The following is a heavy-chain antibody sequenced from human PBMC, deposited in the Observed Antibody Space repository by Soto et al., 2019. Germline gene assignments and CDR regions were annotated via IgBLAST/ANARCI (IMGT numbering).Heavy chain of an antibody. CDR2: ISSSSSYI. Sequence: EVQLVESGGGLVKPGGSLRLSCAASGFTFSSYSMNWVRQAPGKGLEWVSSISSSSSYIYYADSVKGRFTISRDNAKNSLYLQMNSLRAEDTAVYYCAREEYNWNYQPPQTLDYWGQGTLVTVSS. CDR1: GFTFSSYS. D-gene: IGHD1-7*01. CDR3: AREEYNWNYQPPQTLDY. V-gene: IGHV3-21*01. J-gene: IGHJ4*02.